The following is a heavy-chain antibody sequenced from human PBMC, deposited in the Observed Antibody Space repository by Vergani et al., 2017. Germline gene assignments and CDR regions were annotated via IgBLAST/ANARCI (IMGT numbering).Heavy chain of an antibody. CDR1: GFTFSSYA. Sequence: EVQLLESGGGLVQPGGSLRLSCAASGFTFSSYAMSWVRRAPGKGLEWVSAISGSGGSTYYADSVKGRFTISRDNSKNTLYLQMNSLRAEDTAVDYCAKLPYSDPPGRLDYWGQGTLVTASS. V-gene: IGHV3-23*01. CDR2: ISGSGGST. CDR3: AKLPYSDPPGRLDY. J-gene: IGHJ4*02. D-gene: IGHD1-26*01.